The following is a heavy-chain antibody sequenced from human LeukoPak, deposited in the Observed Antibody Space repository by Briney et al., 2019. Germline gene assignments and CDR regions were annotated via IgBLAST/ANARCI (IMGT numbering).Heavy chain of an antibody. V-gene: IGHV4-34*01. D-gene: IGHD3-10*01. J-gene: IGHJ3*02. Sequence: SETLSLTCAVYGGSFSGYYWSWIRQPPGKGLEWIGEINHSGSTNYNPSLKSRVTISVDTSKNQFSLKLSSVTAADTAVYYCARDRKYYYGSGSPWAFDIWGQGTMVTVSS. CDR2: INHSGST. CDR3: ARDRKYYYGSGSPWAFDI. CDR1: GGSFSGYY.